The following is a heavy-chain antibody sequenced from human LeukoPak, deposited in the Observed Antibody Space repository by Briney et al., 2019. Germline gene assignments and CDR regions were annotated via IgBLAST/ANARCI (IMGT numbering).Heavy chain of an antibody. V-gene: IGHV3-11*04. D-gene: IGHD4-23*01. CDR1: GFTFGDYY. CDR2: ISSSSSTI. J-gene: IGHJ4*02. Sequence: GGSLRLSCAASGFTFGDYYMSWIRQAPGKGLEWVSYISSSSSTIYYADSVKGRFTISRDNVKNSLYLQMNSLRAEGTAVYYCARGGDYGGNSREVDYWGQGTLVTVSS. CDR3: ARGGDYGGNSREVDY.